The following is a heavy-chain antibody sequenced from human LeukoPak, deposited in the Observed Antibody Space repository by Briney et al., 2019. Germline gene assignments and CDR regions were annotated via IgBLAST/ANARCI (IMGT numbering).Heavy chain of an antibody. CDR3: GRNYYDTSGYYYYDY. CDR1: GGAFITYA. J-gene: IGHJ4*02. D-gene: IGHD3-22*01. Sequence: SVTVSCKPSGGAFITYAITWVRQAPGQGLEWMGGIIPIREAANYAQKFQDRLIITADESTTTAYMELSSLRSDDTAVYYCGRNYYDTSGYYYYDYWGQGTLVTVSS. CDR2: IIPIREAA. V-gene: IGHV1-69*01.